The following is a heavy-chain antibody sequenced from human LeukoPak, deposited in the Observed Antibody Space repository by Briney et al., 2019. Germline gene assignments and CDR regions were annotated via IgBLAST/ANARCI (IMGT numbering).Heavy chain of an antibody. Sequence: GGSLRLSCTASGFNFNDYYMSWIRQAPGKGLEWISYISSSGSSIDYADSVKGRFTISRDSSKNTLFLQMNRLRPEDAAVYYCAKAPVTTCRGAFCYPFDYWGLGTLVTASS. V-gene: IGHV3-11*01. CDR2: ISSSGSSI. J-gene: IGHJ4*02. CDR1: GFNFNDYY. D-gene: IGHD2-15*01. CDR3: AKAPVTTCRGAFCYPFDY.